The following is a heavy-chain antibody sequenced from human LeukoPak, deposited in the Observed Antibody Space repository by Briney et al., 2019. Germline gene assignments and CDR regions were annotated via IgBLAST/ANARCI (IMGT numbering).Heavy chain of an antibody. V-gene: IGHV3-30*18. Sequence: PGRSLRLSCAASGFTFSGYGMHWVRQAPGKGLEWAAVISYDGGNKYYADSVRGRFTISRDNSKKTLYLQMDSLRGEDTAVYYCAKVTVAVADNYYYYGMDVWGQGTTVTVSS. D-gene: IGHD6-19*01. CDR1: GFTFSGYG. J-gene: IGHJ6*02. CDR3: AKVTVAVADNYYYYGMDV. CDR2: ISYDGGNK.